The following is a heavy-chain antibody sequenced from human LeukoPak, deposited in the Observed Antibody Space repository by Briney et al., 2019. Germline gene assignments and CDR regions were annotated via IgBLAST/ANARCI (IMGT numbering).Heavy chain of an antibody. J-gene: IGHJ4*02. CDR1: GFTFTSYG. D-gene: IGHD3-22*01. CDR3: AKSGPHDTYYYDSSGYYPTGLDY. CDR2: ISYDGSNK. Sequence: GGSLRLSCAASGFTFTSYGMHWVRQAPGKGLEWVAVISYDGSNKYYADSVKGRFTISRDNSKNTLYLQMNSLRAEDTAVYYCAKSGPHDTYYYDSSGYYPTGLDYWGQGTLVTVSS. V-gene: IGHV3-30*18.